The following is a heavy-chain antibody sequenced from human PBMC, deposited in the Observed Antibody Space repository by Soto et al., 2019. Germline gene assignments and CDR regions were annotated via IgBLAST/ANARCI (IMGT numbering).Heavy chain of an antibody. CDR3: ARLWSEREPNFDH. D-gene: IGHD1-26*01. CDR1: GFTFSDSA. J-gene: IGHJ4*02. V-gene: IGHV3-73*01. CDR2: IRSKANNYAT. Sequence: GGSLRLSCAASGFTFSDSAMHWVRHASGKGLEWVGRIRSKANNYATVYAASVKGRFTISRDDSKNTAYLQMNSLKTEDTAVYFCARLWSEREPNFDHWGRGTLVTVSS.